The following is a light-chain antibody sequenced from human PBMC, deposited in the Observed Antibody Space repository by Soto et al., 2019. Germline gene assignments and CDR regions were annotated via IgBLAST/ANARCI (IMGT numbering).Light chain of an antibody. CDR1: SSDVGSYRL. CDR3: CSYAGSSTWV. Sequence: QSVLTQPASVSGSPGQSITISCTGTSSDVGSYRLVSWYQQHPGKAPKLMIYEGFERPSGVSNRFSGSKSGNTASLTISGLQAEDEADYYCCSYAGSSTWVFGGGTKLTVL. CDR2: EGF. V-gene: IGLV2-23*01. J-gene: IGLJ3*02.